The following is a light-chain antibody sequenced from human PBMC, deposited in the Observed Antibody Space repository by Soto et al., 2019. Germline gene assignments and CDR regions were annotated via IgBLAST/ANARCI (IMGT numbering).Light chain of an antibody. J-gene: IGKJ4*01. Sequence: IQVTQSPSSLSASVGDRVTITCRASQNINTYLNWYRQKSGKAPELLIFLASTLQTGVASRFSGSGSGTNFSLAIRGLQPDDFATYYCQQSFSNMVTFGGGTKVQI. CDR1: QNINTY. CDR2: LAS. V-gene: IGKV1-39*01. CDR3: QQSFSNMVT.